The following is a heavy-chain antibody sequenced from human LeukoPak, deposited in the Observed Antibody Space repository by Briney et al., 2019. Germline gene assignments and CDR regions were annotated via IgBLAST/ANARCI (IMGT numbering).Heavy chain of an antibody. J-gene: IGHJ4*02. CDR1: GGSISSGGYS. D-gene: IGHD4-11*01. Sequence: SETLSLTCAVSGGSISSGGYSWSWIRQPPGKGLEWIGYIYHSGSTYYNPSLKSRVTISVDRSKNQFSLKLSSVTAADTAVYYCARASLQYSTYYFDYWGQGTLVTVSS. V-gene: IGHV4-30-2*01. CDR2: IYHSGST. CDR3: ARASLQYSTYYFDY.